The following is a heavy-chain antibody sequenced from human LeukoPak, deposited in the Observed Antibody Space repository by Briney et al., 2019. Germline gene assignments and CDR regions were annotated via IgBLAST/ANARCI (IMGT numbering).Heavy chain of an antibody. J-gene: IGHJ4*02. D-gene: IGHD5-24*01. CDR1: GGSFSGYY. V-gene: IGHV4-34*01. Sequence: SETLSLTCAVYGGSFSGYYWSWIRQPPGKGLEWIGEINHSGSTNYTPSLKSRVTISVDTPKHEFSLKLSSVTAADTAVYYCARDQRTIKEMATITRHIPHRPPLGYWGQGTLVTVSS. CDR2: INHSGST. CDR3: ARDQRTIKEMATITRHIPHRPPLGY.